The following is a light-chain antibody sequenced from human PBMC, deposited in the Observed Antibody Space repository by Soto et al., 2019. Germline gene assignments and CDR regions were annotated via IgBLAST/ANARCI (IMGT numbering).Light chain of an antibody. Sequence: DIKMTQSPSSLSASVGDRVTITCRASQGISNYLAWYQQKPGKVPKLLIYAASTLQSGVPSRFSGSGSVTDFTLTISSLQPEDVATYYCQKYNSAPRTFGQGTKVEIK. CDR1: QGISNY. CDR2: AAS. CDR3: QKYNSAPRT. J-gene: IGKJ1*01. V-gene: IGKV1-27*01.